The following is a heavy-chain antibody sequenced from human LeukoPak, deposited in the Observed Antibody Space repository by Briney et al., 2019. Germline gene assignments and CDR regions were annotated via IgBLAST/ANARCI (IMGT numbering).Heavy chain of an antibody. CDR1: GFTFSSYA. CDR3: AKDPSGSSSLYGY. Sequence: PGGSLRLSCAAPGFTFSSYAMSWVRQAPGKGLEWVSAISGSGGSTYYADSVKGRFTISRDNSKNTLYLQMNSLRAEDTAVYYCAKDPSGSSSLYGYWGQGTLVTVSS. J-gene: IGHJ4*02. D-gene: IGHD1-26*01. V-gene: IGHV3-23*01. CDR2: ISGSGGST.